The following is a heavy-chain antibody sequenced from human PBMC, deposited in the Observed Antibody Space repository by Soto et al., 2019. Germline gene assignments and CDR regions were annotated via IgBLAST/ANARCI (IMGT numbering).Heavy chain of an antibody. D-gene: IGHD2-2*01. Sequence: SVKVSCKASGYTFTSYAMHWVRQAPGHGLEWIGRIIPIFGIASYAQKFQGRVTITADESTSTAYMELSSLRSDDTAVYYCAREDRDRETGLVPAAIDGMDVWGQ. CDR1: GYTFTSYA. CDR2: IIPIFGIA. CDR3: AREDRDRETGLVPAAIDGMDV. V-gene: IGHV1-69*13. J-gene: IGHJ6*02.